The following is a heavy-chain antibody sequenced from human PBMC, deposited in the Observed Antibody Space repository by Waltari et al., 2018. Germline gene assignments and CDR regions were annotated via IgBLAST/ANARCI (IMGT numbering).Heavy chain of an antibody. Sequence: QVQLQESGPGLVKPSQTLSLTCTVSGGSISSGDYYWSWIRQPPGKGLELFGYIHFSGITSYSPALKSRVTIAVDTSKNQFSLKLSAVTAADTAVYYCASSPLRFLEWLPPNWFDPWGQGTLVTVSS. CDR2: IHFSGIT. CDR1: GGSISSGDYY. J-gene: IGHJ5*02. CDR3: ASSPLRFLEWLPPNWFDP. V-gene: IGHV4-30-4*08. D-gene: IGHD3-3*01.